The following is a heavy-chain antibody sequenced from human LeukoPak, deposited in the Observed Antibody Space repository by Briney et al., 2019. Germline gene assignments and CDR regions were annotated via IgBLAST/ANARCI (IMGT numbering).Heavy chain of an antibody. CDR3: ATFPINSSGWYGGEENFDY. J-gene: IGHJ4*02. Sequence: PGRSLRLSCAASGFTFSSYAMHWVRQAPGKGLEWVADISYDGNNKFYADPVKGRFTISRDNSKNTLYLQMNSLRAGDTAVYYCATFPINSSGWYGGEENFDYWGQGTLVTVSS. CDR1: GFTFSSYA. V-gene: IGHV3-30-3*01. D-gene: IGHD6-19*01. CDR2: ISYDGNNK.